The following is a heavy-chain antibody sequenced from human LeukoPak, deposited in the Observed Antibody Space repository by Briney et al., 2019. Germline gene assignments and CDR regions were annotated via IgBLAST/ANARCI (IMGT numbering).Heavy chain of an antibody. J-gene: IGHJ4*02. Sequence: PGGSLRLSCAASGFTFSDYYMTWVRQAPGKGLEWVSLIYSGGSTYYADSVKGRFTISRDNSKNTLYLQMNSLRAEDTAVYYWARGPSGYHNTGGQGTLVTVSS. V-gene: IGHV3-66*01. CDR1: GFTFSDYY. D-gene: IGHD5-12*01. CDR2: IYSGGST. CDR3: ARGPSGYHNT.